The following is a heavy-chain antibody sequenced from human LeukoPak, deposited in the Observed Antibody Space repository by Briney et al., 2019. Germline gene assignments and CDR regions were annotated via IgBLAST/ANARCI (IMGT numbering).Heavy chain of an antibody. CDR1: GFTFSSYG. CDR2: ISYDGSNK. Sequence: GRSLRLSCAASGFTFSSYGMHWVRQAPGKGLEWVAVISYDGSNKYYADSVKGRFTISRDNSKNTLYLQMNSLRAEDTAVYYCARASPDYGIDPWGQGTLVTVSS. J-gene: IGHJ5*02. D-gene: IGHD4-17*01. CDR3: ARASPDYGIDP. V-gene: IGHV3-30*03.